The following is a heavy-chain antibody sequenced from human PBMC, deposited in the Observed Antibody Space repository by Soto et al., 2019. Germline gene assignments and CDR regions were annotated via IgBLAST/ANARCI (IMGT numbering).Heavy chain of an antibody. D-gene: IGHD6-19*01. V-gene: IGHV1-2*02. CDR2: TNPNSGGT. J-gene: IGHJ6*02. CDR3: ARDLGRGWGTSCYYYGTDV. CDR1: GYTFTGYD. Sequence: ASVKVSSKXSGYTFTGYDMHWLRQATGQGPEWMGWTNPNSGGTNYAKKFQGRVTMTRATSISTAYMELSRLRSDDTAVYYCARDLGRGWGTSCYYYGTDVWRQRITVTVS.